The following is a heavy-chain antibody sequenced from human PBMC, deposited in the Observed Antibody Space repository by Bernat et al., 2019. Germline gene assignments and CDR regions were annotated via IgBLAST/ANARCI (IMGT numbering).Heavy chain of an antibody. J-gene: IGHJ4*02. CDR3: VRQGDSEFDY. Sequence: VQLQESGPGLVKPSETLSLTCTVSGGSISGYYWSWIRQPPGKGLEWIGYFYYSGSTNYNPSLKSRVTISLDTSKNQFSLKLSSVTAADTAVYYCVRQGDSEFDYWGQGTLVTVSS. V-gene: IGHV4-59*08. CDR2: FYYSGST. D-gene: IGHD3-10*01. CDR1: GGSISGYY.